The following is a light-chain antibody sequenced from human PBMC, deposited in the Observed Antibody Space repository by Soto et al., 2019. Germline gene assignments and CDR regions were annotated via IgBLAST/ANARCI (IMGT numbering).Light chain of an antibody. CDR1: SSDVGAYNY. CDR2: DVT. CDR3: SSYTSSSTVV. J-gene: IGLJ2*01. Sequence: QSALTQPASVSGSPGQSITISCTATSSDVGAYNYVSWYQQHPGKAPKLMIYDVTNRPSGVSNRFSGSKSGNTASLTISGLQAEDEADYYCSSYTSSSTVVFGGGTKLTVL. V-gene: IGLV2-14*01.